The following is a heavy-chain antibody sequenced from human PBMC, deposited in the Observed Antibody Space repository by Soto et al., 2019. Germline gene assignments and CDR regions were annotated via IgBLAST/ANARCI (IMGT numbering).Heavy chain of an antibody. CDR1: GDSVSSDSAA. Sequence: SQTLSLTCAISGDSVSSDSAAWNWIRQSPSRGLEWLGRTYYRSEWYNDYAVSMKSRIVITPDTSKNQFSLQLNSVTLEDTAVYFCARDYYYGMDVWGQGTTVTVSS. CDR2: TYYRSEWYN. V-gene: IGHV6-1*01. J-gene: IGHJ6*02. CDR3: ARDYYYGMDV.